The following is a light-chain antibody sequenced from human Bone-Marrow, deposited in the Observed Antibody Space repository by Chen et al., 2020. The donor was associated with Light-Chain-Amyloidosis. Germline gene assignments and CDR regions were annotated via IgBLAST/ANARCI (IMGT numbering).Light chain of an antibody. CDR3: SSYTITNTLV. J-gene: IGLJ1*01. CDR2: EVT. Sequence: QSAMTQPASVSGSPVMPITISCTGTSSDVSGDNHVSWYQQQPDKAPKLMIYEVTKRPSWVPDRVSGSKSDNTASLTISGLQTEDEADYFCSSYTITNTLVFGSGTRVTVL. CDR1: SSDVSGDNH. V-gene: IGLV2-14*01.